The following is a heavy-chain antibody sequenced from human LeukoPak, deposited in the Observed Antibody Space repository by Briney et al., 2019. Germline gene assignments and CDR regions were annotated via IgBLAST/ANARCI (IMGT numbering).Heavy chain of an antibody. D-gene: IGHD6-19*01. V-gene: IGHV3-30*02. CDR2: IRYDGSDK. CDR1: GFSFSSYG. Sequence: GSLRLSCAASGFSFSSYGMHWVRQAPGKGLEWVTLIRYDGSDKFYEESVKGRFTTSRDNSRSTLYLQMNSLRPEDTAVYYCARDGSGWYRPRGPFDYWGQGTLVTVSS. CDR3: ARDGSGWYRPRGPFDY. J-gene: IGHJ4*02.